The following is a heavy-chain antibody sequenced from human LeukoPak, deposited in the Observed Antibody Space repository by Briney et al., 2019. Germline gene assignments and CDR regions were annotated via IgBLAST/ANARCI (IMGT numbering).Heavy chain of an antibody. CDR3: ARGGGESGYCSSTSCYTEWNWFDP. D-gene: IGHD2-2*02. J-gene: IGHJ5*02. Sequence: GASVKVSCKASGYTFTSYGISWVRQAPGQGLEWMGWISAYNGNTNYAQKLQGRVTMTTDTSTSTAYMELRSLRSDDTAVYYCARGGGESGYCSSTSCYTEWNWFDPWGQGALVTVSS. V-gene: IGHV1-18*01. CDR2: ISAYNGNT. CDR1: GYTFTSYG.